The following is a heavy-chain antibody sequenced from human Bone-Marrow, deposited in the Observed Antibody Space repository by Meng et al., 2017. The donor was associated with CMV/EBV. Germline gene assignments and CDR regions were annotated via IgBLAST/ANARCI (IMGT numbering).Heavy chain of an antibody. CDR2: IIPIFGTA. V-gene: IGHV1-69*06. CDR3: ATGSAYCGGDCYTAPDY. D-gene: IGHD2-21*02. CDR1: GGTFSSSA. Sequence: GGTFSSSAISWVRQAPGQGLEWMGGIIPIFGTASYAQKFQGGVTITADKSTSTAYMELSRLRSEDTAVYYCATGSAYCGGDCYTAPDYWGQGTLVTVSS. J-gene: IGHJ4*02.